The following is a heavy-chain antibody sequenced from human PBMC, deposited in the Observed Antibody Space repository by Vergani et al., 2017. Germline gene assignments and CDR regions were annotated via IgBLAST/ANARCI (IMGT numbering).Heavy chain of an antibody. CDR1: GDSITNGGFS. CDR3: ARASLRALVGYYYYMDV. D-gene: IGHD3-16*02. Sequence: QLQLQESGSGLVKPSQTLSLTCAVSGDSITNGGFSWNWIRQPPGKGPEWSGYIFPSGNSEYNPSLKNRVSISLDKIKNQFSLWVNSVTAADTAVYFCARASLRALVGYYYYMDVWGKGKTVVVSS. CDR2: IFPSGNS. J-gene: IGHJ6*03. V-gene: IGHV4-30-2*01.